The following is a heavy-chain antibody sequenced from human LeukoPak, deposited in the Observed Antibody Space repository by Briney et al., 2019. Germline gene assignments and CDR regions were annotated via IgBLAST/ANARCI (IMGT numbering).Heavy chain of an antibody. J-gene: IGHJ6*02. V-gene: IGHV3-66*01. D-gene: IGHD5-24*01. CDR1: GFTVSSYY. CDR2: IYTAGST. CDR3: ARSTYRDGYNNYYYYAMDV. Sequence: GGSLRLSCAASGFTVSSYYMTWVRQAPGTGLDWVSVIYTAGSTHYADSVKGRFTISRDNSKNTLYLQMNSLRAEDTAVYHCARSTYRDGYNNYYYYAMDVWGQGTTVTVSS.